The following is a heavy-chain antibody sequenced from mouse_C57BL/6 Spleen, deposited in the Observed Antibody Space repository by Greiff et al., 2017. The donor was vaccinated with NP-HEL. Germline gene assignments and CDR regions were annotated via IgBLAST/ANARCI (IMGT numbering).Heavy chain of an antibody. CDR1: GYAFSSSW. J-gene: IGHJ2*01. Sequence: VQLQQSGPELVKPGASVKISCKASGYAFSSSWMNWVKQRPGKGLEWIGRIYPGDGDTNYNGKFKGKATLTADKSSSTSYMQLSRLTSEDSAVYCCAREVCGTRFDYWGQGTTLTVSS. CDR2: IYPGDGDT. V-gene: IGHV1-82*01. D-gene: IGHD4-1*01. CDR3: AREVCGTRFDY.